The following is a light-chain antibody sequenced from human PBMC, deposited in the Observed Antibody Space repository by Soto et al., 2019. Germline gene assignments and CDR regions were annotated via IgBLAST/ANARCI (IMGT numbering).Light chain of an antibody. CDR2: EVY. Sequence: QLVLTQPPSASGSPGQSVTISCTGTDSDVGGYNFVSWYQQHPGRAPKLMIYEVYQRPSGVPDRFSGSKSGNTASLTVSGLQAEDEANYYCSSYAASDNFVIFGGGTKVTVL. J-gene: IGLJ2*01. CDR1: DSDVGGYNF. CDR3: SSYAASDNFVI. V-gene: IGLV2-8*01.